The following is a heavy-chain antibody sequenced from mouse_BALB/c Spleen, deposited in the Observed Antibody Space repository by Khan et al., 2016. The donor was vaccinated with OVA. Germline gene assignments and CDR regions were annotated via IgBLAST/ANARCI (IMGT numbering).Heavy chain of an antibody. J-gene: IGHJ4*01. CDR1: GYSITSGYA. CDR2: ISYSVST. Sequence: EVELVESGPGLVKPSQSLSLTCTVTGYSITSGYAWNWIRQFPGNKLEWMGYISYSVSTSYNPSLRSRISITRDTSKNQFFLQLNSVTTEDTATYYCARKNYYGYAMDYWGQGTSVTVSS. V-gene: IGHV3-2*02. D-gene: IGHD1-1*01. CDR3: ARKNYYGYAMDY.